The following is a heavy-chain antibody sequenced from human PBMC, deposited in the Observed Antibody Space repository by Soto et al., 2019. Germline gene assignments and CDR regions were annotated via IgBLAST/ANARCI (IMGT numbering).Heavy chain of an antibody. CDR3: ATLYMVRGVRTFAY. CDR1: GGSISSGGYY. V-gene: IGHV4-31*03. Sequence: QVQLQESGPGLVKPSQTLSLTCTVSGGSISSGGYYWSWIRQHPGKGLEWIGYIYYTGSTYYNPSLKSRVTISVDTSKNQFSLKLSSVTAAATAVYYCATLYMVRGVRTFAYWGQGTLVTVSS. J-gene: IGHJ4*02. D-gene: IGHD3-10*01. CDR2: IYYTGST.